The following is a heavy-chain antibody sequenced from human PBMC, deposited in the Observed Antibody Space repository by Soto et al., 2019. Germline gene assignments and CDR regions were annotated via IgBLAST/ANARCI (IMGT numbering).Heavy chain of an antibody. CDR1: GYTFTSYG. Sequence: ASVKVSCKASGYTFTSYGISWVRQAPGQGLEWMGWISAYNGNTNYAQKLQGRVTMTTDTSTSTAYMELRSLRSDDTAVYYCAGDLPIAARPDYFDYWGQGTLVTVSS. CDR3: AGDLPIAARPDYFDY. J-gene: IGHJ4*02. V-gene: IGHV1-18*01. CDR2: ISAYNGNT. D-gene: IGHD6-6*01.